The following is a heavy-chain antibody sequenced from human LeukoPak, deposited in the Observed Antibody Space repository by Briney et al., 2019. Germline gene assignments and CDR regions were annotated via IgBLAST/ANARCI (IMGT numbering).Heavy chain of an antibody. CDR3: ARAQIQTSYDFWSGYLG. Sequence: SETLSLTCTVSGGSISSYYWSWIRQPAGKGLEWIGRIYTSGSTNYNPSLKSRVTMSVDTSKNQFSLKLSSVTAADTAVYYCARAQIQTSYDFWSGYLGWGQGTLVTVSS. CDR1: GGSISSYY. J-gene: IGHJ4*02. D-gene: IGHD3-3*01. V-gene: IGHV4-4*07. CDR2: IYTSGST.